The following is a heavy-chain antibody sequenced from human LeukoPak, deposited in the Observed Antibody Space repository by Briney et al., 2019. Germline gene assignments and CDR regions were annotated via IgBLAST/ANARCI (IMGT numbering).Heavy chain of an antibody. D-gene: IGHD4-11*01. CDR2: ISSNGGST. Sequence: GGSLRLSCAASGFTFSSYAMHWVRQAPGKGLEYVSAISSNGGSTYYADSVKGRFTISRDNSKNTLYLQMSSLRAEDTAVYYCLIVTTNAFDIWGQGTMVTVSS. CDR3: LIVTTNAFDI. V-gene: IGHV3-64D*09. J-gene: IGHJ3*02. CDR1: GFTFSSYA.